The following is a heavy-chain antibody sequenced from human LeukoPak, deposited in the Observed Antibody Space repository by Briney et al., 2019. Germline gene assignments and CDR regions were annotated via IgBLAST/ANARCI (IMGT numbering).Heavy chain of an antibody. Sequence: SVKVSCKASGGTFNRFAISWVRQAPGQGLEWMGRIITLLDIPNYAQKFKGRVTITADKSTTTAYMELSSLRSEDTAIYYCATFYQGDAFDVWGQGTLVTVPS. J-gene: IGHJ4*02. CDR2: IITLLDIP. D-gene: IGHD2-2*01. CDR1: GGTFNRFA. CDR3: ATFYQGDAFDV. V-gene: IGHV1-69*04.